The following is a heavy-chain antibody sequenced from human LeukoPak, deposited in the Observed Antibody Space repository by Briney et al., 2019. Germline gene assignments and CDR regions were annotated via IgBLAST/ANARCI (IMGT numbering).Heavy chain of an antibody. Sequence: GGSLRLSCAASGFTFSSSAMSWARQAPGKGLEWVSAITTSGSNTFYADSVRGRFTISRDNSKNTLYLQMNSLRAEDTAVYYCAKRLESGADYYDYWGQGTLVTVSS. CDR2: ITTSGSNT. V-gene: IGHV3-23*01. D-gene: IGHD2/OR15-2a*01. J-gene: IGHJ4*02. CDR3: AKRLESGADYYDY. CDR1: GFTFSSSA.